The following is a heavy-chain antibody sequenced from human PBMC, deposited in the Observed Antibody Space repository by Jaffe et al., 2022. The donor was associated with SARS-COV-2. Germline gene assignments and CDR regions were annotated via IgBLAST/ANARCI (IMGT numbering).Heavy chain of an antibody. CDR3: ARDLGPYYDFWSGYPYYYYGMDV. Sequence: EVQLVESGGGLVKPGGSLRLSCAASGFTFSSYSMNWVRQAPGKGLEWVSSISSSSSYIYYADSVKGRFTISRDNAKNSLYLQMNSLRAEDTAVYYCARDLGPYYDFWSGYPYYYYGMDVWGQGTTVTVSS. V-gene: IGHV3-21*01. CDR1: GFTFSSYS. J-gene: IGHJ6*02. CDR2: ISSSSSYI. D-gene: IGHD3-3*01.